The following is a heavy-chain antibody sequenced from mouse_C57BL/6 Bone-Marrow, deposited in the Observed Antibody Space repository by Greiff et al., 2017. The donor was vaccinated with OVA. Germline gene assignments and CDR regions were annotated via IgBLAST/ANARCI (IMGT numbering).Heavy chain of an antibody. CDR1: GYTFTSYW. J-gene: IGHJ2*01. CDR3: ARRGVSYYFDY. CDR2: IDPSDSYT. V-gene: IGHV1-59*01. Sequence: QVQLQQSGAELVRPGTSVKLSCKASGYTFTSYWMHWVKQRPGQGLEWIGVIDPSDSYTNYNQKFKGKATLTVDTSSSTAYMQLSSLTSEDSAVYYCARRGVSYYFDYWGQGTTLTVSS.